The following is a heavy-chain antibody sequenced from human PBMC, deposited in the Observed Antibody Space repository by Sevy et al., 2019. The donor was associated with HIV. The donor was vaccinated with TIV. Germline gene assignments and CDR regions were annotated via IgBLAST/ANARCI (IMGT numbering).Heavy chain of an antibody. Sequence: SETLSLTCAVYGGSFSGYYWSWIRQPPGKGLEWIGEINHSGSTNYNPSLKSRVTISADTSKNQFSLKLSSVTAADTAVYYCAGLTSGGSTSIFDYWGQGTLVTVSS. D-gene: IGHD2-2*01. CDR1: GGSFSGYY. J-gene: IGHJ4*02. V-gene: IGHV4-34*01. CDR2: INHSGST. CDR3: AGLTSGGSTSIFDY.